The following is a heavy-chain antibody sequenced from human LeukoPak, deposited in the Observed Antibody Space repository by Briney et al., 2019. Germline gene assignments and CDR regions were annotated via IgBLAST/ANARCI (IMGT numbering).Heavy chain of an antibody. V-gene: IGHV3-30*18. CDR2: ISYDGSNK. Sequence: GGSLRLSCAASGFTFSSYGMHWVRQAPGKGLEWVAVISYDGSNKYYADSVKGRFTISRDNSKNTLYLQMNSLRAEDTAVYYCAKSPEYYWGQGTLVTVSS. CDR3: AKSPEYY. CDR1: GFTFSSYG. J-gene: IGHJ4*02.